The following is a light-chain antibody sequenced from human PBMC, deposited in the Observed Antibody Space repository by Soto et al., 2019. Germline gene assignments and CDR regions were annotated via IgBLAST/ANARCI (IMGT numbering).Light chain of an antibody. CDR3: SSHTGSSNFYV. Sequence: QSALTQPPSASGSPGQSVTISCTGTSSDVGGYNYVSWYQQEPGKAPKLMIYEVTKRPSGVPDRFSGSKSGNTASLTVSGLQAEDEADYYCSSHTGSSNFYVFGTGTKVT. CDR2: EVT. CDR1: SSDVGGYNY. J-gene: IGLJ1*01. V-gene: IGLV2-8*01.